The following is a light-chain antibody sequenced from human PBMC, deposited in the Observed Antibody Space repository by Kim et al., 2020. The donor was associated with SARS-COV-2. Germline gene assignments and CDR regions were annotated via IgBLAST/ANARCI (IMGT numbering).Light chain of an antibody. Sequence: DIQMTQSPSSLSASVGDRVTITCRASQSISSYLNWYQQKPGKAPKLLIYAASSLQTGVPSKFSGSGSGTDFTLTISSLQPEDFATYYCQQYNNYPTTFGQGTKVDIK. CDR2: AAS. CDR1: QSISSY. J-gene: IGKJ1*01. V-gene: IGKV1-16*02. CDR3: QQYNNYPTT.